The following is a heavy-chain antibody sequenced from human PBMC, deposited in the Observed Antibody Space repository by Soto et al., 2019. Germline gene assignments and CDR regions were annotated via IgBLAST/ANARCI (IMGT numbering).Heavy chain of an antibody. CDR2: MSGDGRT. V-gene: IGHV3-23*01. CDR1: GFTFSYSV. J-gene: IGHJ4*02. Sequence: PGGSRRRSWVGSGFTFSYSVMAWVRQAPGKGLEWLSVMSGDGRTRYAFSVTGRFTISRDNSKNTLYLQMRSLRAEDAAAYYCVKWHTSNFDSLPFTGFDFWGQGTQVTVSS. D-gene: IGHD3-22*01. CDR3: VKWHTSNFDSLPFTGFDF.